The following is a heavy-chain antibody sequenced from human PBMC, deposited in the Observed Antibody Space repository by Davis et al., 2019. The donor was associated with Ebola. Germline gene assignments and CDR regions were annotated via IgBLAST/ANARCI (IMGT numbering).Heavy chain of an antibody. D-gene: IGHD2-15*01. J-gene: IGHJ6*02. CDR2: IKQDGSEK. V-gene: IGHV3-7*03. CDR1: GFTFSSYW. CDR3: AREGIVVVVAATPFSGMDV. Sequence: PSETLSLTCAASGFTFSSYWMSWVRQAPGKGLEWVANIKQDGSEKYYVDSVKGRFTISRDNAKNSLYLQMNSLRAEDTAVYYCAREGIVVVVAATPFSGMDVWGQGTTVTVSS.